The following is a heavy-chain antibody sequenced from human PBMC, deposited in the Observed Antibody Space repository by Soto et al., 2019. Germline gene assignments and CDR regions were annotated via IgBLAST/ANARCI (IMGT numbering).Heavy chain of an antibody. V-gene: IGHV4-34*01. CDR1: GGSFSGYY. CDR2: INHSGST. D-gene: IGHD6-13*01. J-gene: IGHJ4*02. CDR3: ARGRAGRFDY. Sequence: QVQLQQWGAGLLKPSETLSLTCAVYGGSFSGYYWSWIRQPPGTGLEWIGEINHSGSTNYNPCPNSRVTIQVDTPKNQSSLKLGSMTAAGTAVYYCARGRAGRFDYGGQGTLVTVSS.